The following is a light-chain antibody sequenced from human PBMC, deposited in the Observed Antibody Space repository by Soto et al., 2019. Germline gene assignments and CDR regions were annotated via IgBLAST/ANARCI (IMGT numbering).Light chain of an antibody. CDR2: SNN. J-gene: IGLJ1*01. V-gene: IGLV1-44*01. Sequence: QSVLTQPPSVSGTPGQRVTISCSGSRSNIGSNNVYWYQQLPGTAPKLLIYSNNQRPSGVPDRFSGSKSGTSASLAISRLQSEDEADYYCAAWDDILNGVYVFGPGTKVTVL. CDR1: RSNIGSNN. CDR3: AAWDDILNGVYV.